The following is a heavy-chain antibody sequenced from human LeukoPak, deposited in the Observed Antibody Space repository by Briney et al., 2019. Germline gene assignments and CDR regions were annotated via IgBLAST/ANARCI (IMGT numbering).Heavy chain of an antibody. V-gene: IGHV1-69*13. Sequence: ASVKVSCKASGGTFSSYAISWVRQAPGQELEWMGGIIPIFGTANYAQKFQGRVTITADESTSTAYMELSSLRSEDTAVYYCARGSSRDSSGFYYFDYWGQGTLVTVSS. J-gene: IGHJ4*02. CDR1: GGTFSSYA. CDR2: IIPIFGTA. CDR3: ARGSSRDSSGFYYFDY. D-gene: IGHD6-19*01.